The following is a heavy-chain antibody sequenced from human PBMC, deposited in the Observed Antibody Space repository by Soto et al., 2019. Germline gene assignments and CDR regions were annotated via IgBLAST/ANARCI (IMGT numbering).Heavy chain of an antibody. D-gene: IGHD6-13*01. CDR3: GLAAAGDNWFDP. J-gene: IGHJ5*02. V-gene: IGHV4-39*01. CDR1: GGSISSSSYY. CDR2: IYYSGST. Sequence: KTSETLSLTCTVSGGSISSSSYYWGWIRQPPGKGLEWIGSIYYSGSTYYNPSLKSRVTISVDTSKNQFSLKLSSVTAADTAVYYCGLAAAGDNWFDPWGQGTLVTVSS.